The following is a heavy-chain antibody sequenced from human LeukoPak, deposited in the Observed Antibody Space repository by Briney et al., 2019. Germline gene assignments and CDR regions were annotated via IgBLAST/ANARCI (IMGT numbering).Heavy chain of an antibody. J-gene: IGHJ4*02. V-gene: IGHV1-69*05. D-gene: IGHD6-13*01. Sequence: SVKVSCKASGGTFSSYGISWVRQAPGQGLEWMGRIIPIFGTANYAQKFQGGVTITTDESTSTAYMELSSLRSEDTAVYYCGRAPGQQLVLTIWGQGTLVTVSS. CDR3: GRAPGQQLVLTI. CDR2: IIPIFGTA. CDR1: GGTFSSYG.